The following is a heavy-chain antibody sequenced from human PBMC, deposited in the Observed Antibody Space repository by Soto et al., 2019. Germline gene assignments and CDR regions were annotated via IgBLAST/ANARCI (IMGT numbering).Heavy chain of an antibody. CDR1: GFTVSSNY. CDR2: IYSGGST. CDR3: ARGPSDSSGYYGSFDY. Sequence: EVQLVESGGGLVQPGGSLRLSCAASGFTVSSNYMSWVRQAPGKGLEWVSVIYSGGSTYYADSVKGRFTISRDNSKNTLYLQMNSLRAEDTAVYYCARGPSDSSGYYGSFDYWGQGTLVTVSS. V-gene: IGHV3-66*01. J-gene: IGHJ4*02. D-gene: IGHD3-22*01.